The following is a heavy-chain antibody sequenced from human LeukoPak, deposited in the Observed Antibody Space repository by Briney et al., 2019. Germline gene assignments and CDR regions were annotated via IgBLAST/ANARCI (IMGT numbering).Heavy chain of an antibody. CDR2: INHSGST. J-gene: IGHJ4*02. D-gene: IGHD1-26*01. CDR3: ARWEGGSYYDFDY. V-gene: IGHV4-34*01. CDR1: GGSFSGYY. Sequence: SETLSLTRAVYGGSFSGYYWSWIRQPPGKGLDWIGEINHSGSTNYNPSLKSRVTISVDTSKNQFSLNLSSVTAADTAVYYCARWEGGSYYDFDYWGQGTLVTVSS.